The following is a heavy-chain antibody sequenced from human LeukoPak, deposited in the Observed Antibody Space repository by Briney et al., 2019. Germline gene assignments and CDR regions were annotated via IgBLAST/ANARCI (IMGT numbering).Heavy chain of an antibody. V-gene: IGHV4-4*02. CDR2: IYHSGST. D-gene: IGHD6-6*01. CDR1: GGSISSSNW. Sequence: PSETLSLTCAVSGGSISSSNWCCWVRQPPGKGLEWIGEIYHSGSTNYNPSLKSRVTISVDKSKKQFSLKLSSVTAADTAVYYSARDNTRTIAASEFDPWGQGTLVTVSS. J-gene: IGHJ5*02. CDR3: ARDNTRTIAASEFDP.